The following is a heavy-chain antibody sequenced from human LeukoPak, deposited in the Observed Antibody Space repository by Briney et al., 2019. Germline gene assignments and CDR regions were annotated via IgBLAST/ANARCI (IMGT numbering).Heavy chain of an antibody. CDR2: MSHSGNT. V-gene: IGHV4-30-2*01. D-gene: IGHD2-2*01. J-gene: IGHJ4*02. CDR1: GDSISNGGYY. CDR3: ARDRRQAPAAIDY. Sequence: SQTLSLTCSVSGDSISNGGYYWGWIRQPPGKGLEWIGYMSHSGNTYYNPSLTSRVIISVDRSKNQFSLQLASVTAADTAVYFCARDRRQAPAAIDYWGQGALVTVSS.